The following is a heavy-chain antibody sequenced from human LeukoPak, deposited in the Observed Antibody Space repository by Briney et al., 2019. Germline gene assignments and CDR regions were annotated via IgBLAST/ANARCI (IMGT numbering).Heavy chain of an antibody. D-gene: IGHD3/OR15-3a*01. CDR3: ARGGPTGALDI. Sequence: GGSLRLSCAASGFTFRNYAMTWVRQAPGKGLEWVANINEDGGETYSVDSVKGRFTISRDNAKNSLYLQMNSLRAEDTAVYYCARGGPTGALDIWGQGTMVTVSS. J-gene: IGHJ3*02. CDR1: GFTFRNYA. CDR2: INEDGGET. V-gene: IGHV3-7*01.